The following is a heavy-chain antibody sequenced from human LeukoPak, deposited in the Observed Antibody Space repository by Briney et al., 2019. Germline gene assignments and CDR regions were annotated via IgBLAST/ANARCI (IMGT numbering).Heavy chain of an antibody. CDR2: INHSGST. V-gene: IGHV4-34*01. CDR1: GGSFSGYY. J-gene: IGHJ3*02. D-gene: IGHD2-15*01. Sequence: SETLSLTCAVYGGSFSGYYWSWIRQPPGKGLEWIGEINHSGSTNYNPSLKSRVTISVDTSKNQFSLKLSSVTAADTAVYYCARLYLYCSGGSCYPLDAFDIWGQGIMVTVSS. CDR3: ARLYLYCSGGSCYPLDAFDI.